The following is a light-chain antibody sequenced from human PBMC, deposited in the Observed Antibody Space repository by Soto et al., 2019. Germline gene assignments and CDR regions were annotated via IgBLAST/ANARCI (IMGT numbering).Light chain of an antibody. CDR1: QDISNS. J-gene: IGKJ4*01. CDR3: QKYNSTPLT. CDR2: AAS. Sequence: DIQMTQSPSSLSASVGDRVTITCRASQDISNSLAWYQQKPRKVPKVLIYAASILQSGVPARFSGSGSGTDFTLTISSLQPEDVATYYCQKYNSTPLTFGGGTKVEI. V-gene: IGKV1-27*01.